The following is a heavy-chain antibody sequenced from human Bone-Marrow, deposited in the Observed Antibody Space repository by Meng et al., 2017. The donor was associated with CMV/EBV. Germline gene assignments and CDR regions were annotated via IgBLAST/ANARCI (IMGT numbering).Heavy chain of an antibody. Sequence: GESLKISCAASGFTFDDYAMHWVRQAPGKGLECVSLISWDGGSTYYADSVKGRFTISRDNSKNSLYLQMNSLRAEDTALYYCAKEGDSNVFRGYFDYWGQGTLFTVSS. D-gene: IGHD3-22*01. CDR3: AKEGDSNVFRGYFDY. CDR1: GFTFDDYA. V-gene: IGHV3-43D*03. CDR2: ISWDGGST. J-gene: IGHJ4*02.